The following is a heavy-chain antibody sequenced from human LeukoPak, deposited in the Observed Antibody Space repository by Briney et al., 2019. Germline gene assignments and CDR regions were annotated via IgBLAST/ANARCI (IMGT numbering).Heavy chain of an antibody. CDR1: RFTFRNDW. CDR2: IKGDGSER. Sequence: GGSVRLSCAASRFTFRNDWMTWVRQAPGKGLEWVAQIKGDGSERYYVGSVTGRFTISRDNAKNSLFLQMNSLRAEDTAVYYCARGHYGRDYWGQGTLVTVSS. CDR3: ARGHYGRDY. J-gene: IGHJ4*02. V-gene: IGHV3-7*04. D-gene: IGHD4-17*01.